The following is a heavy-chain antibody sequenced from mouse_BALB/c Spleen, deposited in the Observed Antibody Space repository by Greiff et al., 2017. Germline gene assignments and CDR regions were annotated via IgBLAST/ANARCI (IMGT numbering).Heavy chain of an antibody. J-gene: IGHJ4*01. Sequence: VQLKESGAELVKPGASVKLSCTASGFNIKDTYMHWVKQRPEQGLEWIGRIDPANGNTKYDPKFQGKATITADTSSNTAYLQLSSLTSEDTAVYYCAVLNSSYAMDYWGQGTSVTVSS. CDR1: GFNIKDTY. CDR3: AVLNSSYAMDY. D-gene: IGHD1-3*01. CDR2: IDPANGNT. V-gene: IGHV14-3*02.